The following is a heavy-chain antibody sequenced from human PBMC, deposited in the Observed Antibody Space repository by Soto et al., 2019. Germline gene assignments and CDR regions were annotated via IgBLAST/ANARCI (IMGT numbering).Heavy chain of an antibody. V-gene: IGHV3-7*05. CDR1: GFTFSNYW. D-gene: IGHD3-10*01. Sequence: EVQLVESGGGLVQPGGSLRLSCAASGFTFSNYWMAWVRQAPGKGLEWVANIDQDGGEKYYVDSVKGRFTISRDNAKNSLYLHMNSLRGEDTAVYHCARGGNWFDPWGQGTLVTVSS. CDR2: IDQDGGEK. J-gene: IGHJ5*02. CDR3: ARGGNWFDP.